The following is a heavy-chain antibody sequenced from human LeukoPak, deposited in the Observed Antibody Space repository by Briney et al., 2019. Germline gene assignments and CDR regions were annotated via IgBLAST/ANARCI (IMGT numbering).Heavy chain of an antibody. CDR2: IYYSGST. V-gene: IGHV4-59*01. CDR1: GGSISSYY. D-gene: IGHD6-13*01. CDR3: ARDKLSFGSRYNWFDP. Sequence: PSETLSLTCTVSGGSISSYYWSWIRQPPGKGLEWIGYIYYSGSTNYNPSLKSRVTISVDTSKNQFSLKLSSVTAADTAVYYCARDKLSFGSRYNWFDPWGLGSLVTVSS. J-gene: IGHJ5*02.